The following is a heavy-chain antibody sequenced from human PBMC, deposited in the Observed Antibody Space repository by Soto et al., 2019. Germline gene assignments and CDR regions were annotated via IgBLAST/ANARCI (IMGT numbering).Heavy chain of an antibody. V-gene: IGHV3-33*01. J-gene: IGHJ4*02. CDR1: GFTFSSYG. Sequence: GGSLRLSCAASGFTFSSYGMHWVRQAPGKGLEWLAVIWYDGSEKYYADSVKGRLTMSRDNSQNTLSLEVNSLRGEDTAVYYCARGRGYNYSLLDYWGQGAPVTVSS. CDR2: IWYDGSEK. D-gene: IGHD5-12*01. CDR3: ARGRGYNYSLLDY.